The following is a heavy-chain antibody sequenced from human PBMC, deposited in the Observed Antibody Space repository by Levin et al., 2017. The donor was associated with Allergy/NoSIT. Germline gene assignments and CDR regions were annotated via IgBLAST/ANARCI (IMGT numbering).Heavy chain of an antibody. D-gene: IGHD3-9*01. V-gene: IGHV3-48*02. J-gene: IGHJ4*02. CDR3: ARAAHDRGYDMLTGDDY. CDR1: GFTFSSYS. CDR2: ISSSSSTI. Sequence: LSLTCAASGFTFSSYSMNWVRQAPGKGLEWVSYISSSSSTIYYADSVKGRFTISRDNAKNSLYLQMNSLRDEDTAVYYCARAAHDRGYDMLTGDDYWGQGTLVTVSS.